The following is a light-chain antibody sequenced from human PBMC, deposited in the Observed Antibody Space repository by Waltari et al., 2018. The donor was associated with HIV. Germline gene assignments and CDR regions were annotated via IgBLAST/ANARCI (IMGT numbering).Light chain of an antibody. Sequence: EIALTQSPGTLSLSPGERATLSCRASQTLSSTYLAWYQQKPGQAPRLLIYGASSRATGIPDRLSGSGSGTDFTLTISSLEPEDCAVYYCQQYIGSPRTFGQGTKVELK. CDR2: GAS. CDR1: QTLSSTY. CDR3: QQYIGSPRT. J-gene: IGKJ1*01. V-gene: IGKV3-20*01.